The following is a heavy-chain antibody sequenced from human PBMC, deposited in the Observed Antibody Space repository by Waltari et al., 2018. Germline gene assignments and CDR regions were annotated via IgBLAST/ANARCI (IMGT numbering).Heavy chain of an antibody. Sequence: QVQLQESGPGLVKPSETLSLTCTVSGGSISSYYWSWIRQPAGKGLEWIGRIYTSGSTNHNPSRTSRVTLSVDTSKNQFSLKLSSVTAADTAVYYCARVWEGYCSSTSCYYYGMDVWGQGTTVTVSS. CDR3: ARVWEGYCSSTSCYYYGMDV. J-gene: IGHJ6*02. V-gene: IGHV4-4*07. CDR1: GGSISSYY. CDR2: IYTSGST. D-gene: IGHD2-2*01.